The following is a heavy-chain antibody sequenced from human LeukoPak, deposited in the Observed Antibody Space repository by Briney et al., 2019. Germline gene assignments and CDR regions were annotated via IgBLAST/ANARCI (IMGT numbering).Heavy chain of an antibody. Sequence: SETLSLTCSVSGDSISSSSSSYYWGSIRKPPGKGLEWIGNIYYSGCTDYKPSLKSRVTISVDTSKNQFSLKLSSVTAADTAVYYCARLDISGTTPRFDYWGQGTLVTVSS. CDR2: IYYSGCT. CDR3: ARLDISGTTPRFDY. D-gene: IGHD1-7*01. CDR1: GDSISSSSSSYY. V-gene: IGHV4-39*01. J-gene: IGHJ4*02.